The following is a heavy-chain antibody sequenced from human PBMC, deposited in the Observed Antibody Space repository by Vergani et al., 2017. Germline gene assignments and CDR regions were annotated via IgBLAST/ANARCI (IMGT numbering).Heavy chain of an antibody. J-gene: IGHJ4*02. CDR1: GFTFSSYG. CDR3: ASSGTYGEDYFDY. CDR2: IRYDGAKK. Sequence: QVQLVESGGGVVQPGGSLRLSCAASGFTFSSYGMHWVRQAPGKGLEWVAFIRYDGAKKYYGDSVKGRCTISRDNSKNTLYLQVNSLRTEDSAVYYCASSGTYGEDYFDYWGQGTLVNVSS. V-gene: IGHV3-30*02. D-gene: IGHD1-26*01.